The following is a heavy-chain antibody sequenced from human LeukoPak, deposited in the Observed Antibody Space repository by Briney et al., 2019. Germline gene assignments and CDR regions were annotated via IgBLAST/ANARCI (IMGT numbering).Heavy chain of an antibody. J-gene: IGHJ4*02. Sequence: GGSLRLSCAASGFTFRNHWMHWVRQTPGKGLVWVSRISSDGSSSTYADSVKGRFTISRDNAKNTLYLQMNNLRAEDTAMYYCARDQRVTGRPDIDYWGQGTLVIVSS. CDR2: ISSDGSSS. CDR1: GFTFRNHW. V-gene: IGHV3-74*03. CDR3: ARDQRVTGRPDIDY. D-gene: IGHD6-6*01.